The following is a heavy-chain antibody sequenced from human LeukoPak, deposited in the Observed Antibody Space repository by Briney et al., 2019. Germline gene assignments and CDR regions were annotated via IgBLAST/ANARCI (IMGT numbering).Heavy chain of an antibody. CDR2: ISPNSGGT. D-gene: IGHD3-16*01. Sequence: ASVKVSRKASGYTFSDYYIHWVRQAPEQGLEWMGWISPNSGGTTYAQKFQGRVTMTRDTSISTAYMELSSLRSDDTAVYYCARGGALLGGSWYFDYWGQGTLVTVSS. J-gene: IGHJ4*02. V-gene: IGHV1-2*02. CDR1: GYTFSDYY. CDR3: ARGGALLGGSWYFDY.